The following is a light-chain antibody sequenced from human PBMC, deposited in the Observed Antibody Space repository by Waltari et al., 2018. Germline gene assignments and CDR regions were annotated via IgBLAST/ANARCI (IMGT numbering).Light chain of an antibody. CDR1: QSVSHN. J-gene: IGKJ1*01. CDR3: QHYYGWSRT. CDR2: GVS. Sequence: EIVLTQSPATLSVSPGATATLSCRASQSVSHNLAWYQKISGQSPRLLLYGVSTRAVGVPERFSGSGSGTDFTLIITDLQSEDFAIYFCQHYYGWSRTFGQGTKV. V-gene: IGKV3-15*01.